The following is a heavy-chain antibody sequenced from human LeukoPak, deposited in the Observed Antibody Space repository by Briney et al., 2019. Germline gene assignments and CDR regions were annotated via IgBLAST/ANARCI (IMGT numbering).Heavy chain of an antibody. CDR3: ARRVTSNWFDP. D-gene: IGHD2-21*02. J-gene: IGHJ5*02. Sequence: SETLSLTCTVSGGSISSSSYYWGWIRQPPGKGLEWIGTVYYGESTYYNPSLKSRITISVDTSKNQFSLKLSSVTAADTAVYYCARRVTSNWFDPWGQGTLVTVSS. V-gene: IGHV4-39*01. CDR2: VYYGEST. CDR1: GGSISSSSYY.